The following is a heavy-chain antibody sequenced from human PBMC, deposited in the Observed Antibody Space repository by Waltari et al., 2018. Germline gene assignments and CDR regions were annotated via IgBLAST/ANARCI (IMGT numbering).Heavy chain of an antibody. V-gene: IGHV1-24*01. CDR3: ATGATVQGVHPSDAFDI. CDR2: FDPADGET. D-gene: IGHD3-10*01. Sequence: QVQLVQSGAEVKKPGASVKVSCKVSGYTLTELSMHWVRKAPGKGLEWMGGFDPADGETIYAQKFQCRVTMTEDTSTATAYMELSSLRSEDTAVYYCATGATVQGVHPSDAFDIWGQGTMVTVSS. CDR1: GYTLTELS. J-gene: IGHJ3*02.